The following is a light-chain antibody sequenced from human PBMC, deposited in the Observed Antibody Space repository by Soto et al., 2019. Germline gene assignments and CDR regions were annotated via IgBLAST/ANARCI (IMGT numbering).Light chain of an antibody. V-gene: IGKV3-20*01. J-gene: IGKJ3*01. Sequence: EIVLTQSPGTLSLSPGEGATLSCRASQSVSSRYLAWYQQKPGQAPRLLLFGANRRATGIPDRFSGSGSGTDFTLTISRLEPEDFGVYYCQQYGSSPPTVTFGPGTKVDIK. CDR3: QQYGSSPPTVT. CDR1: QSVSSRY. CDR2: GAN.